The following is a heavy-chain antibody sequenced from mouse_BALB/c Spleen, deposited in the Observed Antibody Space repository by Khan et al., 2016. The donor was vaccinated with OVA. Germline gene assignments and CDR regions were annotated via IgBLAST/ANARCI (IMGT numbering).Heavy chain of an antibody. D-gene: IGHD1-1*01. V-gene: IGHV1-7*01. J-gene: IGHJ2*01. CDR1: GYTFTTFW. CDR2: INPSTAYT. Sequence: QVQLQQSGAELAKPGASVKMSCKASGYTFTTFWMHWVKQRPGQGLEWIGYINPSTAYTEYNQKFKDKATLTADKSSSTAYMQLSSLTSEDSAVYYCARLGYYYGSTYVYWGQGTTLTVSS. CDR3: ARLGYYYGSTYVY.